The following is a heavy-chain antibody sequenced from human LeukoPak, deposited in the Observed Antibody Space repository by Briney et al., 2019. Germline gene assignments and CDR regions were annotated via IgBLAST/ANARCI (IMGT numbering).Heavy chain of an antibody. CDR3: AKDGGLWVSAHWGDS. CDR2: ITTGGPNT. Sequence: GGSLRLSCTASGFTFSSYTMSWVRQAPGKGLKWVSTITTGGPNTYYADSVKGRFTVSRDDSKNTLCLQMNSLRAEDTAVYYCAKDGGLWVSAHWGDSWGRGTLVTVSS. J-gene: IGHJ4*02. V-gene: IGHV3-23*01. CDR1: GFTFSSYT. D-gene: IGHD7-27*01.